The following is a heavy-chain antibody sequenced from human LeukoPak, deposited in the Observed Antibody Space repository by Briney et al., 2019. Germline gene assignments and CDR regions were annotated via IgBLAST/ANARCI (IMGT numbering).Heavy chain of an antibody. Sequence: PGRSLRLFCAASGFTFDDYAMHWVRQAPGKGLEWVSGISWNSGSIGYADSVKGRFTISRDNAKNSLYLQMNSLRAEDTALYYCAKDMGVEMATPDYWGQGTLVTVSS. CDR3: AKDMGVEMATPDY. V-gene: IGHV3-9*01. J-gene: IGHJ4*02. CDR2: ISWNSGSI. CDR1: GFTFDDYA. D-gene: IGHD5-24*01.